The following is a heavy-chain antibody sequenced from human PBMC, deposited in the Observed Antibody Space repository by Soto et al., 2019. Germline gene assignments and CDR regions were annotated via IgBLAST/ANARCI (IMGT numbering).Heavy chain of an antibody. D-gene: IGHD6-19*01. Sequence: SETLSLTCTVSGASISSSSWWSWVRQPPGKGLEWIGEISHSGSTNYKPSLKSRVTISVDKSKNQFSLKLSSVTAADTAVYYCARLIHSSGDDYWGKGPLVTVSS. V-gene: IGHV4-4*02. CDR2: ISHSGST. CDR1: GASISSSSW. J-gene: IGHJ4*02. CDR3: ARLIHSSGDDY.